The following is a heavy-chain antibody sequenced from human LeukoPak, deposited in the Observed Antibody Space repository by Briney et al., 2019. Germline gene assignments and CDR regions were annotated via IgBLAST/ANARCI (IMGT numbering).Heavy chain of an antibody. J-gene: IGHJ6*03. CDR1: GFTFSSYA. V-gene: IGHV3-30*04. Sequence: PGGSLRLSCAASGFTFSSYAMHWVRQAPGKGLEWVAVISYDGSNKYYADSVKGRFTISRDNSKNTLYLQMNSLRAEDTAVYYCARERDQWLTLYYMDVWGKGTTVTVSS. CDR2: ISYDGSNK. CDR3: ARERDQWLTLYYMDV. D-gene: IGHD6-19*01.